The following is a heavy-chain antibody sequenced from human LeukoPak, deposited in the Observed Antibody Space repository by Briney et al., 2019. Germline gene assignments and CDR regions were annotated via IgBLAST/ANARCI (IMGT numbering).Heavy chain of an antibody. Sequence: SETLSLTCTVSGGSISSHYWSWIRQPAGKGLEWIGRIYTSGSTNYNPSLKSRVTMSVDTSKNQFSLKLSSVTAADTAVYYCARSVATTYAGYYYYYMDVWGKGTTVTVSS. CDR3: ARSVATTYAGYYYYYMDV. V-gene: IGHV4-4*07. D-gene: IGHD5-12*01. CDR1: GGSISSHY. CDR2: IYTSGST. J-gene: IGHJ6*03.